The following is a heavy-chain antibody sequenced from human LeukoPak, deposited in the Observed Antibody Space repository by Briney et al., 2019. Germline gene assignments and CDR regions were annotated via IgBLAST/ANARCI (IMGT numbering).Heavy chain of an antibody. V-gene: IGHV4-59*01. CDR2: IYYIGST. D-gene: IGHD3-3*01. Sequence: PSETLSLTCPVSGGSISSYYWSWIRQPPGKGLEWIGYIYYIGSTNYNPSLKSRVTISVDTSKNQLSLTLSSVTGADTAAYYCARVRDFWSGHIPSRCFDPWGQGTLVTVPS. CDR1: GGSISSYY. J-gene: IGHJ5*02. CDR3: ARVRDFWSGHIPSRCFDP.